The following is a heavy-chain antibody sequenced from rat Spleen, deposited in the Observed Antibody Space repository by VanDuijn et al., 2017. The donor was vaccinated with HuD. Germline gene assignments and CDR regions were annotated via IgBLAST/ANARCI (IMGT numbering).Heavy chain of an antibody. V-gene: IGHV5-29*01. CDR1: GFTFSRSA. J-gene: IGHJ2*01. Sequence: EVQLVESGGGLVQPGRSLKLSCAASGFTFSRSAMAWVRQAPTKGLEWVATISYDGDRTYYRESVKGRFTISRDNAKSTLYLQMDSLTSEDTATYYCARAVPHYFDYWGQGVMVTVSS. CDR2: ISYDGDRT. CDR3: ARAVPHYFDY.